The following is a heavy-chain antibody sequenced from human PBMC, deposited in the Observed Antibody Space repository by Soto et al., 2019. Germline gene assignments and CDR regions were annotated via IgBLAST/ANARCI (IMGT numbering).Heavy chain of an antibody. CDR2: IVPIVDTS. J-gene: IGHJ4*02. D-gene: IGHD5-12*01. CDR1: GGTFSSYA. V-gene: IGHV1-69*12. Sequence: QVQLVQSGAEVRQPASSVKVSCKTSGGTFSSYAISWVRQAPGQGLEWMGGIVPIVDTSTYAQKFQGRVTSPAGESTSTVYMALSSLRSDDTAVYYCVRVVAIPGYPDNWGQGTLVTVSS. CDR3: VRVVAIPGYPDN.